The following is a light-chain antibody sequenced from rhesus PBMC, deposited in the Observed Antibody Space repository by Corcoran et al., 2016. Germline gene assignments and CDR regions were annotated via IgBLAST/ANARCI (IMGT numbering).Light chain of an antibody. Sequence: EIVLTQSPATLSLSPGERATLSCRASQSVSSSLAWYQQNPGLPPRLLIYDASNRASGIPDRFIGSGSGTDFTLTISSLEPEDVGVYYCQQYNNWPFTFGPGTKLDIK. CDR1: QSVSSS. J-gene: IGKJ3*01. V-gene: IGKV3-35*01. CDR3: QQYNNWPFT. CDR2: DAS.